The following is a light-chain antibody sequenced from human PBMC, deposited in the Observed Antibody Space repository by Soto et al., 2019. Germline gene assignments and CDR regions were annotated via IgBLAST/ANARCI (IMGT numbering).Light chain of an antibody. CDR3: QQRINWPLT. Sequence: EIVLTQSPATLSLFPGESATLSCTTSQSVSRFLGWYQLKPGQSPRLLIYDASNRATGIPARFSGGGVGRSFSLTISSLEPEDFAIYYCQQRINWPLTFGGGTKVDIK. CDR2: DAS. V-gene: IGKV3-11*02. J-gene: IGKJ4*01. CDR1: QSVSRF.